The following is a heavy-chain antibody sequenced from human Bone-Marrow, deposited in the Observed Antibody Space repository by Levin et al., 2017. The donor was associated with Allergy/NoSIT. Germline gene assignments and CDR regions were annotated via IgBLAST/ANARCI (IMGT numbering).Heavy chain of an antibody. V-gene: IGHV3-49*04. D-gene: IGHD3-16*01. J-gene: IGHJ6*03. CDR1: GFIFGDYG. Sequence: SCTASGFIFGDYGFSWVRQAPGKGLEWVAFIRNKAYGGTTEYAAPVKGRFTISRDDSKSIAYLQMTGLRTEDTAVYYCSRWITVVDFFYYYYTDVWGEGTTVTVSS. CDR2: IRNKAYGGTT. CDR3: SRWITVVDFFYYYYTDV.